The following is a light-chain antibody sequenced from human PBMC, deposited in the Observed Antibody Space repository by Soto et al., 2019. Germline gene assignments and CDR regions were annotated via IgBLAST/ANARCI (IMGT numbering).Light chain of an antibody. CDR1: QSVSSN. Sequence: EIVMTQSPATLSMSLGERATLSCGASQSVSSNLAWYQQKPGQAPRLLIYGASARATGIPDRFSGGGSGAEYTLTISSLQSEDFAVYYCQQYDKWPRTFGQGTKVDIK. J-gene: IGKJ1*01. V-gene: IGKV3-15*01. CDR3: QQYDKWPRT. CDR2: GAS.